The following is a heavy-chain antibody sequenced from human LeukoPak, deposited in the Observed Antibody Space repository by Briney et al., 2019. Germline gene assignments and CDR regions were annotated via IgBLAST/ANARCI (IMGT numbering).Heavy chain of an antibody. Sequence: ASMKVSCKASGYTFTSYGISWVRQAPGQGLEWMGWISAYNGNTNYAQKLQGRVTMTTDTSTSTAYMELRSLRSDDTAVYYCARDDGLLYYYYGMDVWGQGTTDTVSS. J-gene: IGHJ6*02. CDR1: GYTFTSYG. CDR2: ISAYNGNT. D-gene: IGHD3-9*01. V-gene: IGHV1-18*01. CDR3: ARDDGLLYYYYGMDV.